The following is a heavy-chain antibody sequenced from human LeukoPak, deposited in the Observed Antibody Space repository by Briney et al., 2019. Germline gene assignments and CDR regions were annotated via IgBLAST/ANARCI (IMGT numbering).Heavy chain of an antibody. J-gene: IGHJ4*02. CDR3: ARGMGGYGGYDY. CDR1: GFTVSNNY. V-gene: IGHV3-66*01. Sequence: GGSLRLSCAASGFTVSNNYMSWVRQAPGKGLEWVSVIYSGGSSYYADSVKGRFTISRDNSKNTVYLQMNSLRVEDTAVYYCARGMGGYGGYDYRGQGTLVTVSS. D-gene: IGHD5-12*01. CDR2: IYSGGSS.